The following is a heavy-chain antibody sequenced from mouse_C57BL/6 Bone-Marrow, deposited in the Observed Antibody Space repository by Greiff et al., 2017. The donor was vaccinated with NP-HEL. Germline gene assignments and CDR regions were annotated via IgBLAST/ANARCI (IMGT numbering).Heavy chain of an antibody. J-gene: IGHJ2*01. CDR2: INPNYGTT. Sequence: VHVKQSGPELVKPGASVKISCKASGYSFTDYNMNWVKQSNGKSLEWIGVINPNYGTTSYNQKFKGKATLTVDQSSSTAYMQLNSLTSEDSAVYYCAANEGYSYFDYWGKGTTLTVSS. D-gene: IGHD2-14*01. CDR1: GYSFTDYN. CDR3: AANEGYSYFDY. V-gene: IGHV1-39*01.